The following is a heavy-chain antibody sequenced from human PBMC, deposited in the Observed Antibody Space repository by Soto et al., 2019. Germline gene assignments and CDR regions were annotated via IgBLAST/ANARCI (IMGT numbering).Heavy chain of an antibody. V-gene: IGHV1-2*02. Sequence: ASVKVSCKASGFTFSAYYIYWVRQAPGQGLEWIGWINPNSGGTNNAQKFQGRVTMTRDTSTSTVYMELSALIPDDTAVYYCARGDYDFWSGYYYYYYYYMDVWGKGTTVTVSS. D-gene: IGHD3-3*01. CDR2: INPNSGGT. CDR1: GFTFSAYY. CDR3: ARGDYDFWSGYYYYYYYYMDV. J-gene: IGHJ6*03.